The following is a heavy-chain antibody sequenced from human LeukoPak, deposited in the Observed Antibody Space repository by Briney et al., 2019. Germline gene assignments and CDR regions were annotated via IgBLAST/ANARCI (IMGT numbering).Heavy chain of an antibody. Sequence: GGSLRLSCAAPGFTFSSYGMHWVRQAPGKGLEWVAVIWYDGSNKYYADSVKGRFTISRDNAKNSLYLQMNSLRAEDTAVYYCARALTTVTTGGGFDYWGQGTLVTVSS. V-gene: IGHV3-33*01. D-gene: IGHD4-17*01. CDR1: GFTFSSYG. CDR2: IWYDGSNK. J-gene: IGHJ4*02. CDR3: ARALTTVTTGGGFDY.